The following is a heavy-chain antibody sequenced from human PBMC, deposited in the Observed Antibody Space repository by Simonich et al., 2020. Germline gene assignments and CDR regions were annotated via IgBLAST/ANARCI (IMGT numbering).Heavy chain of an antibody. V-gene: IGHV4-59*08. D-gene: IGHD1-26*01. CDR3: ARSLGYYYYYYGMDV. CDR2: IYYSGST. CDR1: GGSISSYN. Sequence: QVQLQESGPGLVKPSETLSLTCTVSGGSISSYNWSWIRQPPGKGLEWIGNIYYSGSTNYNPSLKSRVTISVDTSKNQFSLKLSSVTAADTAVYYCARSLGYYYYYYGMDVWGQGTTVTVSS. J-gene: IGHJ6*02.